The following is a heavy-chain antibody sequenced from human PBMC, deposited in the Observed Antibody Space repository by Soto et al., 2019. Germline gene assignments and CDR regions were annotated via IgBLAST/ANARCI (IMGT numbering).Heavy chain of an antibody. CDR2: IYHSGST. J-gene: IGHJ5*02. Sequence: QVQLQESGPGLVKPSQTLSLTCTVSGGSISSGDYYWSWIRQPPGKGLEWIGYIYHSGSTYYNPSLKRRVTISVDPSKNQFSLKLSSVTAADPAVYYCARERPDGARLDPWGQGTLVTVYS. CDR3: ARERPDGARLDP. CDR1: GGSISSGDYY. V-gene: IGHV4-30-4*01. D-gene: IGHD6-6*01.